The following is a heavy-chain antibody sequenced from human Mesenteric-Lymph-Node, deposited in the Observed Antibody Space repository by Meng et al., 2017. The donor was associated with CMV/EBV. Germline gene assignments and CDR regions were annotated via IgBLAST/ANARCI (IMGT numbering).Heavy chain of an antibody. D-gene: IGHD2-2*03. V-gene: IGHV1-2*02. CDR1: YTFTGYY. Sequence: YTFTGYYMHWVRQAPGQGLEWMGWINPNSGGTNYAQKFQGRVTMTRDTSISTAYMELSRLRSDDTAVYYCARAGYCSSTSCYGWFDPWGQGTLVPSPQ. CDR3: ARAGYCSSTSCYGWFDP. J-gene: IGHJ5*02. CDR2: INPNSGGT.